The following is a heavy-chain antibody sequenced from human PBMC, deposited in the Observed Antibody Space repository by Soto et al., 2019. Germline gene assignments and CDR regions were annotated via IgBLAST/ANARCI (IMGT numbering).Heavy chain of an antibody. CDR2: ISGSGGST. CDR1: GFTFSSYA. CDR3: AKDREQLWPILRITMISGFDP. V-gene: IGHV3-23*01. D-gene: IGHD3-22*01. J-gene: IGHJ5*02. Sequence: GGSLRLSCAASGFTFSSYAMSWVRQAPGKGLEWVSAISGSGGSTYYADSVKGRFTISRDNSKNTLYLQMNSLRAEDTAVYYCAKDREQLWPILRITMISGFDPWGQGTLVTVSS.